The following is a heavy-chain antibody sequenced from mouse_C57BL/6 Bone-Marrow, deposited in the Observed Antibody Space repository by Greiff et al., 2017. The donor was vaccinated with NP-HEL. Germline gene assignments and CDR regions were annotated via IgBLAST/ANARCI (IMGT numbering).Heavy chain of an antibody. V-gene: IGHV1-62-2*01. CDR3: ARHDPYYENYDFDD. J-gene: IGHJ2*01. Sequence: QVQLQQSGAELVKPGASVKLSCKASGYTFTEYSIHWVKQRSGQGLEWIGWIYPGSGSIKYNEKFKDKATLTADKSSSTAYMELSRLTSEDSAVYFCARHDPYYENYDFDDWGQGTTLTVSS. CDR2: IYPGSGSI. CDR1: GYTFTEYS. D-gene: IGHD2-1*01.